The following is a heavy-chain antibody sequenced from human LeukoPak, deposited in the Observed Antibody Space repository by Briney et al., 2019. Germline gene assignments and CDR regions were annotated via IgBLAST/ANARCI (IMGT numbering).Heavy chain of an antibody. CDR3: ARQHNWNYVDYYYYMDV. D-gene: IGHD1-7*01. CDR2: INHSGST. J-gene: IGHJ6*03. V-gene: IGHV4-34*01. CDR1: GGSFSGYY. Sequence: SETLSLTCAVYGGSFSGYYWSWIRQPPGKGLEWIGEINHSGSTNYNPSLKSRVTISVDTSKNQFSLELSSVTAADTAVYYCARQHNWNYVDYYYYMDVWGKGTTVTVSS.